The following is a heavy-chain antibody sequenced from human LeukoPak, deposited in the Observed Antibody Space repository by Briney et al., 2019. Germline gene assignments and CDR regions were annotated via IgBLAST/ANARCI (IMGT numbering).Heavy chain of an antibody. CDR3: ARDGKYDFWSGYYGGHWFDP. D-gene: IGHD3-3*01. Sequence: GASVKVSCKASGYTFTSYGISWVRQAPGQGLEWMGWIGAYNGNTNYAQKLQGRVTMTTDTSTSTAYMELRSLRSDDTAVYYCARDGKYDFWSGYYGGHWFDPWGQGTLVTVSS. CDR1: GYTFTSYG. CDR2: IGAYNGNT. V-gene: IGHV1-18*01. J-gene: IGHJ5*02.